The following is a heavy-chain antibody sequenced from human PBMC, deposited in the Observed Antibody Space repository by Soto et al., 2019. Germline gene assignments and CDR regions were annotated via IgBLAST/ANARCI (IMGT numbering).Heavy chain of an antibody. CDR3: AKGRGTYGGAYDY. V-gene: IGHV3-30*18. CDR2: ISSDGSYT. Sequence: SLRLSCAASGFIFTTYGMHCVRQAPGKGLEWVADISSDGSYTYYAESVKGRFTISRDNSKNTVYLQMNSLRAEDTAVYYCAKGRGTYGGAYDYWGQGTLVTVSS. J-gene: IGHJ4*02. CDR1: GFIFTTYG. D-gene: IGHD1-26*01.